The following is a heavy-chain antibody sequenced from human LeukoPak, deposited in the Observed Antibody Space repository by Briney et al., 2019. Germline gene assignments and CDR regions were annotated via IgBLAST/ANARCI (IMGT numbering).Heavy chain of an antibody. V-gene: IGHV1-69*13. J-gene: IGHJ3*02. CDR1: GYTFTSYD. CDR3: ARDGSPMVRGVILDAFDI. CDR2: IIPIFGTA. Sequence: GASLEVSCKASGYTFTSYDINWVRQATGQGLEWMGGIIPIFGTANYAQKFQGRVTITADESTSTAYMELSSLRSEDTAVYYCARDGSPMVRGVILDAFDIWGQGTMVTVSS. D-gene: IGHD3-10*01.